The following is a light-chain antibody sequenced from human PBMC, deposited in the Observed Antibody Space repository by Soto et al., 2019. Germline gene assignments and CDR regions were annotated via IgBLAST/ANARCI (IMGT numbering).Light chain of an antibody. J-gene: IGLJ2*01. CDR3: AAWDDSLNGLV. CDR1: SSNIGTNT. CDR2: SNN. Sequence: QSVLTQPPSASGTPGQRVTISCSGSSSNIGTNTVNWYQQLPGTAPKLLIYSNNYRPSGVPYRFSGSKSGTSASLAISGLQSEEEADYYCAAWDDSLNGLVFGGGTKLTVL. V-gene: IGLV1-44*01.